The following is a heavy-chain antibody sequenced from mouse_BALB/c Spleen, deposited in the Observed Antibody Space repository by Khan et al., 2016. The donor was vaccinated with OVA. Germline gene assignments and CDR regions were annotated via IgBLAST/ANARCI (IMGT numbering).Heavy chain of an antibody. CDR1: GDSITSGF. D-gene: IGHD1-1*01. J-gene: IGHJ4*01. CDR2: ITYSGNT. CDR3: ARSYGSWAMDY. Sequence: EVQLQESGPSLVKPSQTLSLTCSVTGDSITSGFWNWIRKFPGNKFEYMGYITYSGNTYYNPSLKSRISITRDTSKSQYYLQLNSVTTEDTATYXCARSYGSWAMDYWGRGTSVTVSS. V-gene: IGHV3-8*02.